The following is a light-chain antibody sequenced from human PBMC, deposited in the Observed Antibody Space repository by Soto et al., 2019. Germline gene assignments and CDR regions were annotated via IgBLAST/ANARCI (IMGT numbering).Light chain of an antibody. CDR2: DVS. CDR1: SSDVGGYNH. Sequence: QSALTQPASVCGSPGQSITVSCTGTSSDVGGYNHVSWYQQHPGKAPKLMIYDVSSRPSGISNRFSGSKSGNTASLTISGLQAEDEADYYCSSYTRTSTVVFGGGTKLTVL. J-gene: IGLJ2*01. CDR3: SSYTRTSTVV. V-gene: IGLV2-14*03.